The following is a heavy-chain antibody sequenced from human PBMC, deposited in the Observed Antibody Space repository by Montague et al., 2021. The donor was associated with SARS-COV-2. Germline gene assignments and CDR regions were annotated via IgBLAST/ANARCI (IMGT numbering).Heavy chain of an antibody. J-gene: IGHJ4*02. V-gene: IGHV4-61*08. Sequence: SETLSLTCTVSGGSFSSGGYYWSWIRQPQGKGLEWIGYIYYSGSTNSNPSLKSRVTISLDTSKNQFSLKLTSVTAADTSVYYCARVSLAAAATRSDYWGQGSLVTVSS. D-gene: IGHD6-13*01. CDR3: ARVSLAAAATRSDY. CDR2: IYYSGST. CDR1: GGSFSSGGYY.